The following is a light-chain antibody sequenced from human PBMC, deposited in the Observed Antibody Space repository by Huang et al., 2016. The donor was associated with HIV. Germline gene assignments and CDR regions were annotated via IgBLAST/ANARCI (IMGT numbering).Light chain of an antibody. CDR2: AAS. CDR1: QSVSSN. Sequence: EIVMTQSPATLSVSPGERAPLSCRASQSVSSNLAWYQQKPGQAPSLLIYAASTRATGIPARFSGSGSGTEFTLTISSLQSEDFAVYYCQQYNNWPRTFGQGTKVEIK. V-gene: IGKV3-15*01. J-gene: IGKJ1*01. CDR3: QQYNNWPRT.